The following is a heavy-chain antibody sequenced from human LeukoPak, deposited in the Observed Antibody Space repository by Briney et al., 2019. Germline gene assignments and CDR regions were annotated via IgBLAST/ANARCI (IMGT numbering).Heavy chain of an antibody. J-gene: IGHJ4*02. V-gene: IGHV1-8*01. Sequence: ASVKVSCKASGYTFTSYDINWVRQATGQGLEWMGWMNPNSGNTGYAQKFQGRVTITRDTSASTAYMELSSLRSEDTAVYYCARDSSSFDYWGQGTLVTVSS. CDR1: GYTFTSYD. CDR3: ARDSSSFDY. CDR2: MNPNSGNT. D-gene: IGHD6-19*01.